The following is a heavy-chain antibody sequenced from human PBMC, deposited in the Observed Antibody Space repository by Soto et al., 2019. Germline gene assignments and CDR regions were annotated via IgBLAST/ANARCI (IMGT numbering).Heavy chain of an antibody. V-gene: IGHV4-59*08. Sequence: SETLSLTCTVSGGSISSYYWSWIRQPPGKGLEWIGYIYYSGSTNYNPSLKSRVTISVDTSKNQFSLKLSSVTAADTAVYYCARLGGIKQWLEIKKYYFDYWGHGTLVTVSS. J-gene: IGHJ4*01. CDR3: ARLGGIKQWLEIKKYYFDY. CDR2: IYYSGST. D-gene: IGHD3-16*01. CDR1: GGSISSYY.